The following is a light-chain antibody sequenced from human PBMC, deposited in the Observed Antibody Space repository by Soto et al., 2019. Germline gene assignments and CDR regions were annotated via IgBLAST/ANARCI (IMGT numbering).Light chain of an antibody. V-gene: IGKV1-5*01. CDR2: DAS. CDR3: QQYNSYLMYT. CDR1: QSISSW. Sequence: DIQMTQSPSTLSASVGDRVAITCRASQSISSWLAWYQQKPGKAPKLLINDASSLESGVPSRFSGSGSGTEFTLIISSRQPDDFATYYCQQYNSYLMYTFGQGTKLEIK. J-gene: IGKJ2*01.